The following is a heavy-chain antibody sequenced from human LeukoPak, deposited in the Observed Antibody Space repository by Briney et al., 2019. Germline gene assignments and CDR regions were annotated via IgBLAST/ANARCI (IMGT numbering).Heavy chain of an antibody. CDR1: GFTFSSYA. D-gene: IGHD3-10*01. CDR3: AKDKLFYYGSGSLSSKKQMPAPFEH. J-gene: IGHJ4*02. V-gene: IGHV3-23*01. Sequence: PGGSLRLSCAASGFTFSSYAMTWVRQAPGKGLEWVSDISGNGDITYYADSVKGRFTISRDNSKNTLYLQMNGLRAEDTAVYSCAKDKLFYYGSGSLSSKKQMPAPFEHWGQEILVTVSS. CDR2: ISGNGDIT.